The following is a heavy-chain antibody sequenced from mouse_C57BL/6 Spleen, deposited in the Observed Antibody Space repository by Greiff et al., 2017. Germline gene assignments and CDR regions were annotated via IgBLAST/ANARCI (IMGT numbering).Heavy chain of an antibody. CDR3: ARYWRSYYFDY. J-gene: IGHJ2*01. CDR2: IDPSDSYT. D-gene: IGHD4-1*01. V-gene: IGHV1-50*01. CDR1: GYTFTSYW. Sequence: QVQLKQSGAELVKPGASVKLSCKASGYTFTSYWMQWVKQRPGQGLEWIGEIDPSDSYTNYNQKFKGKATLTVDTSSSTAYMQLSSLTSEDSAVYYCARYWRSYYFDYWGQGTTLTVSS.